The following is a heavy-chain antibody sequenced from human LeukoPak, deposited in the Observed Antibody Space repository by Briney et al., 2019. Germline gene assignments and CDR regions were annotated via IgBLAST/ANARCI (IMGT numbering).Heavy chain of an antibody. CDR3: ARAPTPYYYGSSAYYFGGFDY. J-gene: IGHJ4*02. V-gene: IGHV1-3*01. CDR2: INAGNGNT. D-gene: IGHD3-22*01. Sequence: ASVKVSCKASGYTFTSYAMHWVRQAPGQRLEWMGWINAGNGNTKYSQKFQGRVTITRDTSASTAYMELSSLRSEDTAVYYCARAPTPYYYGSSAYYFGGFDYWGQGTLVTVSS. CDR1: GYTFTSYA.